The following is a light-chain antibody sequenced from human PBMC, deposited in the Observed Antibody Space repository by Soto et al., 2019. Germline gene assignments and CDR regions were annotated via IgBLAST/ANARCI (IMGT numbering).Light chain of an antibody. Sequence: DIQMTQSPSSLSASVGDRVTITCRASQSISSYLNWYQQKPGEAPKILIYAASTLQSGVPSRFSGRGSGPDFSLTISSLQPEAVATYYCQQTFSAPVTFGQGTRLEIK. CDR3: QQTFSAPVT. V-gene: IGKV1-39*01. CDR2: AAS. CDR1: QSISSY. J-gene: IGKJ2*01.